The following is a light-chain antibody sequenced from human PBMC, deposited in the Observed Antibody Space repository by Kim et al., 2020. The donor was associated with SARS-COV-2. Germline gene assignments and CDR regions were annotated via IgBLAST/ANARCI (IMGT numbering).Light chain of an antibody. Sequence: NFMLTQPHSVSESPEKTVTISCTRSSGSIASNYVQWYQQRPGSAPTTVIYEDIRRPSGVPDRFSGSIDSSSNSASLIISGLKTEDEADYYCQSYDKSNYIFGTGTKVTVL. CDR2: EDI. CDR1: SGSIASNY. CDR3: QSYDKSNYI. V-gene: IGLV6-57*04. J-gene: IGLJ1*01.